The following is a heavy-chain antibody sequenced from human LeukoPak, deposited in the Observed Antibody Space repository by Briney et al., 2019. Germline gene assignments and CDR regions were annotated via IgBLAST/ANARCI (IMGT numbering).Heavy chain of an antibody. V-gene: IGHV4-38-2*01. CDR1: GYSISSGYY. CDR2: IYHSGST. D-gene: IGHD1-1*01. Sequence: SETLSLTCAVSGYSISSGYYWGWIRQPPGKGLEWTGSIYHSGSTYYNLSLKSRVTISVDTSKNQFSLKLSSVTAAGTAVYYCARRARGTPDYWGQGTLVTVSS. CDR3: ARRARGTPDY. J-gene: IGHJ4*02.